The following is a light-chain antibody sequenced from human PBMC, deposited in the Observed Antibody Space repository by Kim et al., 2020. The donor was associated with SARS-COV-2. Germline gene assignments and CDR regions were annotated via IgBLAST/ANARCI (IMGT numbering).Light chain of an antibody. CDR1: SLRSYY. Sequence: ALGQTVRITCQGDSLRSYYESWYQQKPGQAPVVVIYGKNDRLSGIPDRFSGSRSGSTASLTITGAQAEDEADYYCNSRDSTTNQLIFGGGTKLTVL. J-gene: IGLJ2*01. CDR3: NSRDSTTNQLI. V-gene: IGLV3-19*01. CDR2: GKN.